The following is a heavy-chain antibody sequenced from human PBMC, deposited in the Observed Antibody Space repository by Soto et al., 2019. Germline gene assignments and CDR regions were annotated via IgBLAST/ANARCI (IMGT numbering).Heavy chain of an antibody. V-gene: IGHV3-7*05. D-gene: IGHD2-2*01. CDR3: ASRYLESCSLSSCSAPYDY. J-gene: IGHJ4*02. CDR1: GFTFSRLW. Sequence: EVQLVESGGGLVQPGGSLRLSCAASGFTFSRLWMTWVRQAPGIGLEWVANIKQDGSKKYYVDSVQGRFTISRDNAKNSLYLQMNSLRAEDTAVYYCASRYLESCSLSSCSAPYDYWGQGTLVTVSS. CDR2: IKQDGSKK.